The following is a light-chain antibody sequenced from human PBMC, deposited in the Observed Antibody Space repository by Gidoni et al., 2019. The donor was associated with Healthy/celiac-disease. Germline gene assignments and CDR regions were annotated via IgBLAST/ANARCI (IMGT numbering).Light chain of an antibody. CDR3: QQYYSTPRGT. CDR1: QSVLYSSNNKNY. J-gene: IGKJ1*01. Sequence: DIVMTQSPDPLAVSLGERATINCKSSQSVLYSSNNKNYLAWYQQKPVQPPKLLIYWASTRESGVPDRFSGSGSGTDFTLTISSLQAEDVAVYYCQQYYSTPRGTFGQGTKVEIK. CDR2: WAS. V-gene: IGKV4-1*01.